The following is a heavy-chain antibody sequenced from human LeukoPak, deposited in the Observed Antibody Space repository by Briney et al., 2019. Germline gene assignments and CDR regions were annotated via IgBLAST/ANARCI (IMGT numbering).Heavy chain of an antibody. V-gene: IGHV3-21*05. J-gene: IGHJ4*02. CDR1: GLSFRTYG. D-gene: IGHD4-23*01. CDR2: ISSSGSDI. Sequence: GGTLRLSCAASGLSFRTYGMSWVRQAPGKRLEWVSYISSSGSDIYYADSVKGRFTISRDNAKNSLYLHMNSLRAEDTAVYYCARDYGGSSPFDYWGQGTLVTVSS. CDR3: ARDYGGSSPFDY.